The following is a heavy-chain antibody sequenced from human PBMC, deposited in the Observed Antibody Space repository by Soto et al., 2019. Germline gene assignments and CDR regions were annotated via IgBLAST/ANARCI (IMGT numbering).Heavy chain of an antibody. CDR1: GFTFSSYS. CDR2: ISSSSSTI. V-gene: IGHV3-48*02. CDR3: ARGLTSFGVVRRISDWFDP. Sequence: GGSLRLSCAASGFTFSSYSMNWVRQAPGKGLEWVSYISSSSSTIYYADSVKGRFTISRDNAKNSLYLQMNSLRDEDTAVYYCARGLTSFGVVRRISDWFDPWGQGTLVTVSS. J-gene: IGHJ5*02. D-gene: IGHD3-3*01.